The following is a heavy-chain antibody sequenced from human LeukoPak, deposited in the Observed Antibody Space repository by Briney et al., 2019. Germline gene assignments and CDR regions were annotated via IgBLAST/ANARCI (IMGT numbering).Heavy chain of an antibody. Sequence: SETLSLTCTVSGDSIKSDSYYWGWIRQPPGKGLEWIGTIYYSGSTNYNPSLKSRVTISVDTSKNQFSLKLSSVTAADTAVYYCARASGASAGYYYYYYMDVWGKGTTVTVSS. V-gene: IGHV4-39*07. D-gene: IGHD3-10*01. CDR3: ARASGASAGYYYYYYMDV. J-gene: IGHJ6*03. CDR1: GDSIKSDSYY. CDR2: IYYSGST.